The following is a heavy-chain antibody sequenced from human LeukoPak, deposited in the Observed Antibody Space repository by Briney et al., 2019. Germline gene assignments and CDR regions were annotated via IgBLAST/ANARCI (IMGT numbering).Heavy chain of an antibody. CDR1: GFYFSIYA. CDR3: AKGLGLAIVSTLDR. D-gene: IGHD1-26*01. V-gene: IGHV3-23*01. J-gene: IGHJ5*02. Sequence: GGSLRLSCVVSGFYFSIYAMTWVSQAPGKGLEWLSGITGRGDHTYYADSAKGRFTISRDNFKDTVFLEMNSLRDEDTGVYYCAKGLGLAIVSTLDRWGQGALVTVSS. CDR2: ITGRGDHT.